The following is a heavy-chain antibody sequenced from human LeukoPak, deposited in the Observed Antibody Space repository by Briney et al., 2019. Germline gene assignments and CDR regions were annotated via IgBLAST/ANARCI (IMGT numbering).Heavy chain of an antibody. CDR2: ISGSGGST. D-gene: IGHD6-19*01. J-gene: IGHJ4*02. CDR1: GFTFSSYA. V-gene: IGHV3-23*01. CDR3: AKVEIHGGYSSGSIDY. Sequence: PGGSLRLSCAASGFTFSSYAMSWVRQAPGKGLEWVSAISGSGGSTYYADSVKGRFTISRDNSKNTLYLQMNSLRAEDTAVYYCAKVEIHGGYSSGSIDYWGQGTLVTVSS.